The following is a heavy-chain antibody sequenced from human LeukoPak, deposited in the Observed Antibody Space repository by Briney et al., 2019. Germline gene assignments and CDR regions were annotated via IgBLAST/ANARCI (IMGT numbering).Heavy chain of an antibody. CDR2: INPNSGGT. V-gene: IGHV1-2*02. J-gene: IGHJ4*02. D-gene: IGHD5-24*01. Sequence: ASVKVSCKASGYTFTGYYMHWVRQAPGQGLEWMGWINPNSGGTNYAQKFQGRVTMTRDTSISTAYMELSRLRSDDTAVYYCARDSAGWLQLGYYFDYWGQGTLVTVSP. CDR1: GYTFTGYY. CDR3: ARDSAGWLQLGYYFDY.